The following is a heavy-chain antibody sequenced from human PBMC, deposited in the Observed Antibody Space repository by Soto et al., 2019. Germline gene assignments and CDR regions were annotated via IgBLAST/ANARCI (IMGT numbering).Heavy chain of an antibody. V-gene: IGHV3-30*03. CDR2: ISYDGSNK. D-gene: IGHD6-13*01. Sequence: QVQLVESGGGVVQPGRSLRLSCAASGFTFSSYGMHWVRQAPGKGLEWVAVISYDGSNKYYADSVKGRFTISRDNSKNTLYLQMNSLRAEDTAVYYCATAGTLPHPDDYWGQGTLVTVSS. CDR3: ATAGTLPHPDDY. CDR1: GFTFSSYG. J-gene: IGHJ4*02.